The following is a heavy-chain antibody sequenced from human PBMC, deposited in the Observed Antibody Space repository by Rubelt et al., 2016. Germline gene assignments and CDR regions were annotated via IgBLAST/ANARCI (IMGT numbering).Heavy chain of an antibody. Sequence: QVQLQQWGAGLLKPSETLSLTCAVYGGSFSGYYWSWIRPPPGKGLEWIGEINHSGSTNYNASLKSRFTISVDTSKNQFSLKLSSVTAADTAVYYCARGRPCLRDYWGQGTLVTVSS. CDR2: INHSGST. J-gene: IGHJ4*02. CDR3: ARGRPCLRDY. V-gene: IGHV4-34*01. CDR1: GGSFSGYY.